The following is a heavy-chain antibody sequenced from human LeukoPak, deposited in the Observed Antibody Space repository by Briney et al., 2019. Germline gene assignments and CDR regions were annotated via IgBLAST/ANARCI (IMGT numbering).Heavy chain of an antibody. J-gene: IGHJ4*02. CDR2: MNPNSGNT. D-gene: IGHD6-19*01. CDR1: GYTFISYD. V-gene: IGHV1-8*01. CDR3: ASPHGTGSGWPY. Sequence: ASVKVSCKASGYTFISYDINWVRQAPGQGLEWMGWMNPNSGNTGYAQKFQGRVTMTRNTSISTAYMELSSLRSEDTAVYYCASPHGTGSGWPYWGQGTLVTVSS.